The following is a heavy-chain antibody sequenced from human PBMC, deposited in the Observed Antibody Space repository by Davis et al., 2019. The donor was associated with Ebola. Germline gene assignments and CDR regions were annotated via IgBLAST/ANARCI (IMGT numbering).Heavy chain of an antibody. CDR1: GFNFHIYA. V-gene: IGHV3-30*04. CDR3: ARDRPIDS. CDR2: ITYDGRSQ. J-gene: IGHJ4*02. Sequence: PGGSLRLSCEGSGFNFHIYAMHWVRQAPGKGLEWIGVITYDGRSQYYADFARGRFRISRDNSKNELYLEIDTVTREDTAGYFCARDRPIDSWGQGSLVTVSS.